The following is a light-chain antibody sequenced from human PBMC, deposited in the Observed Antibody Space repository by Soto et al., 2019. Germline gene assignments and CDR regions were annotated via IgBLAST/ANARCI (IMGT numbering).Light chain of an antibody. CDR3: QQRSN. Sequence: TASPTTLSLSPGERATLSCSASQSVSTNLAWYQQKPGQAPRLLVYDASNRATGIPARFSGSGSGTDFTLTISSLEPEDFAVYYCQQRSNFGQGTRLE. V-gene: IGKV3-11*01. CDR1: QSVSTN. J-gene: IGKJ5*01. CDR2: DAS.